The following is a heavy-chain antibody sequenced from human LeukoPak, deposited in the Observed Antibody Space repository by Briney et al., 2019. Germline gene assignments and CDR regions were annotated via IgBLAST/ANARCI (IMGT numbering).Heavy chain of an antibody. V-gene: IGHV3-48*01. Sequence: GGSLRLSCAASGFTFSSHSMNWVRQAPGKGLEWLSYITPSGFTVYSDSVQGRFTISRDNSKNTLYLQMNSLRAEDTAVYYCAKPVVATIEGFDYWGQGTLVTVSS. CDR1: GFTFSSHS. D-gene: IGHD5-24*01. CDR2: ITPSGFTV. J-gene: IGHJ4*02. CDR3: AKPVVATIEGFDY.